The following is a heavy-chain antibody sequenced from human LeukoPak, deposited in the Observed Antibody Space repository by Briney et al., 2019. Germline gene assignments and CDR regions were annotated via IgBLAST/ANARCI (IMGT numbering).Heavy chain of an antibody. D-gene: IGHD2-2*01. V-gene: IGHV4-30-2*01. CDR3: ARDLAIEGKVVPAADTYYFDY. CDR1: GGSISSGGYY. Sequence: SQTLSLTCTVSGGSISSGGYYWSWIRQPPGKGLEWIGYIYHSGSTYYNPSLKSRVTISVDTSKNQFSLKLSSVTAADTAVYYCARDLAIEGKVVPAADTYYFDYWGQGTLVTVSS. J-gene: IGHJ4*02. CDR2: IYHSGST.